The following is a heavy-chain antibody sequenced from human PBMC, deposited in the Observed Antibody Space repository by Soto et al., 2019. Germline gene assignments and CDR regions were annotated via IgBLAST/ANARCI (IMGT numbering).Heavy chain of an antibody. CDR3: ARNWNLALVPPAYFDS. CDR1: NFSVLTSIYY. Sequence: SETLSLTCTVSNFSVLTSIYYWAWIRQPPGKGLEWVGTVYYTGTTYYNPSLQSRVTISIDTSKNQFSLNLNSVTAADTAVYYCARNWNLALVPPAYFDSWGQGTLVTVS. J-gene: IGHJ4*02. V-gene: IGHV4-39*01. D-gene: IGHD2-8*02. CDR2: VYYTGTT.